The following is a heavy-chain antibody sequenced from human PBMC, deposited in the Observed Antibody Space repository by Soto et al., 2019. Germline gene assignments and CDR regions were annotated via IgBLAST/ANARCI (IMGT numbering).Heavy chain of an antibody. CDR2: ITGGGHT. V-gene: IGHV3-23*01. CDR1: GFTFND. Sequence: EVQVLGSGGGLVQPGGSLRLSCSASGFTFNDINWVRQAPGKGLEWISRITGGGHTDYVDSVKGRFTISRDNSKNTGYLQMNSLRVDDTAVYYCVKDRSGWGSFDIWGQGTVVTVSS. J-gene: IGHJ3*02. D-gene: IGHD3-16*01. CDR3: VKDRSGWGSFDI.